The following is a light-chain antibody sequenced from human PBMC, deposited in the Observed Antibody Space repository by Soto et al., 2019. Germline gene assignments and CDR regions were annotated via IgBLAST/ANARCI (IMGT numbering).Light chain of an antibody. V-gene: IGLV2-11*01. CDR2: DVS. Sequence: QSVLTQPRSVSGSPGQSVTISCTGTSSDVGDYDYVSWYQQHPGKAPKLMIYDVSERPSGVPDRFSGSKSGNTASLTISGIPAEDEADYYCCSYAGSYTYVFGTGTKVTVL. J-gene: IGLJ1*01. CDR1: SSDVGDYDY. CDR3: CSYAGSYTYV.